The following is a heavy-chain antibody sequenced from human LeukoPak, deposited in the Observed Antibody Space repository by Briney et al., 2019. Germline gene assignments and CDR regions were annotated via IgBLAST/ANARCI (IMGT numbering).Heavy chain of an antibody. Sequence: SETLSLTCTVSGGSISSGSYYWSWIRQPAGKGLEWIGRIYTSGSTYYNPSLKSRVTVSVDTSKNQFSLKLSSVTAADTAVYYCARCGVGYGDSAFDIWGQGTMVTVSS. D-gene: IGHD4-17*01. V-gene: IGHV4-61*02. J-gene: IGHJ3*02. CDR3: ARCGVGYGDSAFDI. CDR2: IYTSGST. CDR1: GGSISSGSYY.